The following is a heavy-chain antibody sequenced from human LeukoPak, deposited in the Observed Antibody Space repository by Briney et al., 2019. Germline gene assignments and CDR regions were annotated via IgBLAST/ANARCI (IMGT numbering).Heavy chain of an antibody. CDR1: GGSISSSGYY. CDR2: INHSGST. V-gene: IGHV4-39*07. D-gene: IGHD3-3*01. CDR3: ATRRRYYDFWSAPDAFDI. J-gene: IGHJ3*02. Sequence: KPSETLSLTCTVSGGSISSSGYYWSWIRQPPGKGLEWIGEINHSGSTNYNPSLKSRVTISVDTSKNQFSLKLSSVTAADTAVYYCATRRRYYDFWSAPDAFDIWGQGTMVTVSS.